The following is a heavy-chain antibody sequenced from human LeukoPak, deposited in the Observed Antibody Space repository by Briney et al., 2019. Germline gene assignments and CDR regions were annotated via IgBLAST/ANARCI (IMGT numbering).Heavy chain of an antibody. D-gene: IGHD1-26*01. V-gene: IGHV4-38-2*01. CDR2: IYRSGST. Sequence: SETLSLTCAASGYSLSRGYYWGWIRQPPGKGLQWIGSIYRSGSTYYNPSLKRRVTISVDTSKNQFSLRLTSVTAADTAVYYCARASLTSGSSFDYWGQGTLVTVSS. CDR1: GYSLSRGYY. CDR3: ARASLTSGSSFDY. J-gene: IGHJ4*02.